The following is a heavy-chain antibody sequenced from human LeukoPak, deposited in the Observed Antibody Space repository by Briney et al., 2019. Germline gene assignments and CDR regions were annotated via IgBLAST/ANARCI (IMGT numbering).Heavy chain of an antibody. CDR2: ISGSGGST. CDR1: GFTFSSYA. CDR3: AKKTVVRGVSSFDY. J-gene: IGHJ4*02. V-gene: IGHV3-23*01. D-gene: IGHD3-10*01. Sequence: GGSLRLSCAAAGFTFSSYAMSWVRQAPGKGLEWVSAISGSGGSTYYADSVKGRFTISRDNSKNTLYLQMNSLRAEDTAVYYCAKKTVVRGVSSFDYWGQGTLVTVSS.